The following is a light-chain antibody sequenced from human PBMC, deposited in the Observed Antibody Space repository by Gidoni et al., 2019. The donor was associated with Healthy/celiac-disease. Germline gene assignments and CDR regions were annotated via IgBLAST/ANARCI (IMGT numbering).Light chain of an antibody. V-gene: IGLV1-44*01. Sequence: PGQRVTISCSGSSSNIGSNTVNWYQQLPGTAPKLLIYSNNQRPSGVPDRFAGSKSGTSASLAISGLQSEDEADYYRAAWDDSLNGPGVVFGGGTKLTVL. CDR3: AAWDDSLNGPGVV. J-gene: IGLJ2*01. CDR1: SSNIGSNT. CDR2: SNN.